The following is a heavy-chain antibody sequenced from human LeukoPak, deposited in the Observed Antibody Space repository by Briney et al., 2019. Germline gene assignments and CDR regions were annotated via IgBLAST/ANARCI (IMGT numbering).Heavy chain of an antibody. V-gene: IGHV4-39*01. Sequence: SETLSLTCTVSGGSMRSSSYYWGWIRQPPGKGLEWIGSLHFSGSPSYNPSLKSRVTMSVDTSKNQFSLKLSSVTAADTAVYYCAPPDSGAYSHVDYWGQGPLVTISS. CDR1: GGSMRSSSYY. J-gene: IGHJ4*02. D-gene: IGHD3-22*01. CDR3: APPDSGAYSHVDY. CDR2: LHFSGSP.